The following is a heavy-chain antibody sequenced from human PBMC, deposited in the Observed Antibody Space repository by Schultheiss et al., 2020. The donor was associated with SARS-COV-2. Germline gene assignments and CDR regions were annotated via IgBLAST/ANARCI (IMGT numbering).Heavy chain of an antibody. D-gene: IGHD3-3*01. J-gene: IGHJ4*02. CDR2: INSDGSST. V-gene: IGHV3-74*01. CDR1: GFTFSSYW. Sequence: GKSLKISCAASGFTFSSYWMHWVRQAPGKGLVWVLRINSDGSSTSYADSVKGRFTISRDNAKNTLYLQMNSLRAEDTAVYYCARDPDDFWSGFGVDYWGQGTLVTVSS. CDR3: ARDPDDFWSGFGVDY.